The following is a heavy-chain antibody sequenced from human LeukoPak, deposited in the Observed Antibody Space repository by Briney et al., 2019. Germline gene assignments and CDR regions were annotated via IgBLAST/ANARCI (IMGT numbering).Heavy chain of an antibody. Sequence: ASVKVSCKASGYTFTSYYMHWVRQAPGQGLEWMGIINPSGGSTSYAQKFQGRVTMTRDMSTSTVYMELSSLRSEDTAVYSCAREYSSSALGSWGQGTLVTVSS. D-gene: IGHD6-6*01. J-gene: IGHJ4*02. V-gene: IGHV1-46*01. CDR3: AREYSSSALGS. CDR2: INPSGGST. CDR1: GYTFTSYY.